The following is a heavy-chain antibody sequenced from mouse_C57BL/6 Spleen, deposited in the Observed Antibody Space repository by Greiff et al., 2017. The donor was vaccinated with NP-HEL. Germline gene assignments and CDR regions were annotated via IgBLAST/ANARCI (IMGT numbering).Heavy chain of an antibody. V-gene: IGHV5-6*01. Sequence: EVQLVESGGDLVKPGGSLKLSCAASGFTFSSYGMSWVRQTPDKRLEWVATISSGGSYTYYPDSVKGRFTISRDNAKNTLYLQMSSLKSEDTAMYYCARQTVVASFGYWGQGTTLTVSS. CDR3: ARQTVVASFGY. D-gene: IGHD1-1*01. J-gene: IGHJ2*01. CDR1: GFTFSSYG. CDR2: ISSGGSYT.